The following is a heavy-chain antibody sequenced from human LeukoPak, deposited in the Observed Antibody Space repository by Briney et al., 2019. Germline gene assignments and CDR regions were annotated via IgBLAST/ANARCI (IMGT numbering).Heavy chain of an antibody. CDR2: INHSGST. CDR3: ARGHNGYSGYDFWHAFDI. Sequence: SETLSLTCAVYGGSFSGYYWSWIRQPPGKGLEWIGEINHSGSTNYNPSLKSRVTISVDTSKNQFSLKLSSVTAADTAVYYCARGHNGYSGYDFWHAFDIWGQGTMVTVSS. D-gene: IGHD5-12*01. CDR1: GGSFSGYY. V-gene: IGHV4-34*01. J-gene: IGHJ3*02.